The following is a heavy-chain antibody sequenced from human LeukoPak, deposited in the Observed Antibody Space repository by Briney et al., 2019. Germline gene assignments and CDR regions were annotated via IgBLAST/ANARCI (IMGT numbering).Heavy chain of an antibody. J-gene: IGHJ5*02. CDR2: INTNTGNP. D-gene: IGHD6-19*01. V-gene: IGHV7-4-1*02. CDR1: GYTFTSYA. Sequence: ASVKVSCKASGYTFTSYAMNWVRQAPGQGLEWMGWINTNTGNPTYAQGFTGRFVFSLDTSVSTAYLQISSLKAEDTAVYYCARDEAVAGTIAFDPWGQGTLVTVSS. CDR3: ARDEAVAGTIAFDP.